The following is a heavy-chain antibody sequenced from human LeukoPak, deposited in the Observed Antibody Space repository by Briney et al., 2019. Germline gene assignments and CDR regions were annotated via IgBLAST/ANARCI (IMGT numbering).Heavy chain of an antibody. CDR1: GGSISSYY. Sequence: PSETLSLTCTVSGGSISSYYWSWIRQPPGKGLEWIGYIYYSGSTNYNPSLKSRVTISVDTSKNQFSLKLSSVTAADTAVYYCATSSNQYSSSWYRDAFDIWGQGTMVTVSS. CDR2: IYYSGST. J-gene: IGHJ3*02. D-gene: IGHD6-13*01. CDR3: ATSSNQYSSSWYRDAFDI. V-gene: IGHV4-59*12.